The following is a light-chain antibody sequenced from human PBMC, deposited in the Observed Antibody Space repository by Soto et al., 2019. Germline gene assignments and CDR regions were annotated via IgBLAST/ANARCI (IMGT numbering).Light chain of an antibody. CDR1: QSVSNNY. J-gene: IGKJ4*01. Sequence: EIVLTQSPGTLSLSPGERATLSCRASQSVSNNYLAWYQQKPGQAPRLLISGASNRATGIPDRFSGSGSGTDFTLTISSLQPEDFATYYCQQLNSYPLTFGGGTKVDIK. CDR3: QQLNSYPLT. V-gene: IGKV3-20*01. CDR2: GAS.